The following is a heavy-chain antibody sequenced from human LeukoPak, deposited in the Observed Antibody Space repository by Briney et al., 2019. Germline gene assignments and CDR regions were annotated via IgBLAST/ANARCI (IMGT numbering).Heavy chain of an antibody. CDR2: ISAYNGNT. Sequence: ASVKVSCKASGYTFTSYGISWVRQAPGQGLEWMGWISAYNGNTNYAQKLQGRVTMTTDTSTSTAYMELRSLRSDDTAVYYCARDLNWNDVSFFDYWGQGTLVTVSS. CDR1: GYTFTSYG. CDR3: ARDLNWNDVSFFDY. D-gene: IGHD1-20*01. V-gene: IGHV1-18*01. J-gene: IGHJ4*02.